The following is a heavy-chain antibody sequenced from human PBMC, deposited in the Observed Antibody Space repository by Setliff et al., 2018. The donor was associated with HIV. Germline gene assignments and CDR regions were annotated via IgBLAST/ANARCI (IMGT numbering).Heavy chain of an antibody. CDR2: INPTGRRT. D-gene: IGHD2-2*01. J-gene: IGHJ5*02. CDR1: GNTFTSGY. CDR3: ARDFGGYCSSTNCPGLFDP. Sequence: GASVKVSCKASGNTFTSGYMHWVRQAPGQGLEWMGMINPTGRRTTYAQKFQGRVTMTRDTSTSTVYMDLSSLRSEDTAVYYCARDFGGYCSSTNCPGLFDPWGQGTLVTVSS. V-gene: IGHV1-46*01.